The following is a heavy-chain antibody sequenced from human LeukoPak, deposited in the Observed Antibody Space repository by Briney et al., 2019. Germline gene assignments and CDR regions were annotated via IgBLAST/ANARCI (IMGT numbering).Heavy chain of an antibody. Sequence: PGGSLRLSCAASGFTFSSYGMHWVRQAPGKGLEWVAVISYDGSNKYYADSVKGRFTISRDNSKHTLYLQMNSLRAEDTAVYYCAKVHGPYYYGSGSYYDYWGQGTLVTVSS. D-gene: IGHD3-10*01. CDR1: GFTFSSYG. CDR2: ISYDGSNK. J-gene: IGHJ4*02. V-gene: IGHV3-30*18. CDR3: AKVHGPYYYGSGSYYDY.